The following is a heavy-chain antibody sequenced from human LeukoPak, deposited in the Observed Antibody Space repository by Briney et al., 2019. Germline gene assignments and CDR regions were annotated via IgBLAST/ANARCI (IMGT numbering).Heavy chain of an antibody. Sequence: SETLSLTCTVSGGSISSYHWSWIRQPPGKGLEWIGYIYYSGSTTYNPSLSSRVTISVDTSKNQFSLKLSSVTAADTAVYYCARYSGTHSRNFDYWGQGTLVTVSS. J-gene: IGHJ4*02. D-gene: IGHD1-26*01. CDR2: IYYSGST. CDR3: ARYSGTHSRNFDY. V-gene: IGHV4-59*08. CDR1: GGSISSYH.